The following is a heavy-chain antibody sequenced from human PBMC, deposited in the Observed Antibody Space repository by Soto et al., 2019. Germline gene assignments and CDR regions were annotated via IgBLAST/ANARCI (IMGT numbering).Heavy chain of an antibody. CDR3: ARGGWELLDPTFFDY. CDR2: IYYSGST. Sequence: SETLSLTYTVSGGSISSYYWSWIRQPPGKGLEWIGYIYYSGSTNYNPSLKSRVTISVDTSKNQFSLKLSSVTAADTAVYYCARGGWELLDPTFFDYWGQGTLVTVSS. V-gene: IGHV4-59*01. D-gene: IGHD1-26*01. CDR1: GGSISSYY. J-gene: IGHJ4*02.